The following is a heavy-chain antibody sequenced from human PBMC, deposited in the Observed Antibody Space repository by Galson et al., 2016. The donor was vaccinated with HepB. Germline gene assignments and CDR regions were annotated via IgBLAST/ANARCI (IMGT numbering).Heavy chain of an antibody. CDR2: IDPSDSYT. Sequence: QSGAEVKKPGESLRISCKASGYSFTNYWISWVRQMPGKGLEWMGRIDPSDSYTTYSPSFQGHVTISADKSISTVYLQWSSLKASDSAMYFCARPDGYKVTSWYFDLWGRGTVVTVSS. J-gene: IGHJ2*01. CDR1: GYSFTNYW. D-gene: IGHD5-24*01. CDR3: ARPDGYKVTSWYFDL. V-gene: IGHV5-10-1*01.